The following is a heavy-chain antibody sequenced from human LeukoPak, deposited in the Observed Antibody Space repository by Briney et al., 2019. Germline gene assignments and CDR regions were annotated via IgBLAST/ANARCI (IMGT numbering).Heavy chain of an antibody. D-gene: IGHD5-18*01. CDR3: ARGIRGVDTAMNDAFDI. V-gene: IGHV4-59*01. CDR1: GGSISIYY. Sequence: PSETLSLTCSVSGGSISIYYWSWIRQPPGKGLEWIGYIYNSGSTNYNPSLKSRVTISVDTSKNQFSLKLSPVTAADTAVYYCARGIRGVDTAMNDAFDIWGQGTMVTVSS. CDR2: IYNSGST. J-gene: IGHJ3*02.